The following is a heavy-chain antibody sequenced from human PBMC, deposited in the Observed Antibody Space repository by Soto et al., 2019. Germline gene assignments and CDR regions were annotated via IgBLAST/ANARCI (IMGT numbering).Heavy chain of an antibody. V-gene: IGHV4-39*01. J-gene: IGHJ4*02. CDR1: GGSISSSSYY. CDR2: IYYSGST. CDR3: ARQYCTNDPWGYCSGGNRRAYDY. Sequence: PSETLSLTCTVSGGSISSSSYYWGWIRQPPGKGLEWIGSIYYSGSTYYNPSLKSRVTISVDTSKNQFSLKLSSVTAADTAVYYCARQYCTNDPWGYCSGGNRRAYDYWGQGTLVTVSS. D-gene: IGHD2-15*01.